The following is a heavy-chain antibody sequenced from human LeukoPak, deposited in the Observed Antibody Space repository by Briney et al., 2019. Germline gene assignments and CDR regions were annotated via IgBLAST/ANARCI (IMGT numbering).Heavy chain of an antibody. CDR1: GYTFTSHD. J-gene: IGHJ4*02. V-gene: IGHV1-8*01. CDR3: TRGWDH. CDR2: INPDSGDA. Sequence: ASVKVSCKASGYTFTSHDINWVGQASGQGLEGMGYINPDSGDAGYAPEYQGRLTVNRDNSITTAYMELDSLTAADTAVYYCTRGWDHWGLGTLVTVSS.